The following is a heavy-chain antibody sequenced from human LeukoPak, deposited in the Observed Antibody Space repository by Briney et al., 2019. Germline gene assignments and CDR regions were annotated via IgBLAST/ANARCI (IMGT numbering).Heavy chain of an antibody. Sequence: PGGSLRLSCAASGFTFSSYGMHWVRQAPGKGLEWVAFIRYDGSNKYYADSVKGRSTISRDNSKNTLYLQMNSLRAEGTAVYYCAKGGYYDFWSGYSNWFDPWGQGTLVTVSS. CDR3: AKGGYYDFWSGYSNWFDP. V-gene: IGHV3-30*02. D-gene: IGHD3-3*01. CDR2: IRYDGSNK. CDR1: GFTFSSYG. J-gene: IGHJ5*02.